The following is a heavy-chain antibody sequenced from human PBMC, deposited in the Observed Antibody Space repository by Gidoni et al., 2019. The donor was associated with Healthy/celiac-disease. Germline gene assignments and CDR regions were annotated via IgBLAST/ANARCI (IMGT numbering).Heavy chain of an antibody. D-gene: IGHD6-6*01. J-gene: IGHJ6*02. V-gene: IGHV1-2*06. Sequence: QVQLVQSGAEVKKPGASVKVSCKASGYTFTGYSMPWVRQAPGQGLEWMGRINPISGGTNYAQKFQGRVTMTRDTSISTAYMELSRLRSDDTAVYYCARDQEYSSIQLTYYYYYGMDVWGQGTTVTVSS. CDR2: INPISGGT. CDR3: ARDQEYSSIQLTYYYYYGMDV. CDR1: GYTFTGYS.